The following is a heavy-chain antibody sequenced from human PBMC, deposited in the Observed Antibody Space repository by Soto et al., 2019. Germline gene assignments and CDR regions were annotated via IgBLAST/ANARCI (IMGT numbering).Heavy chain of an antibody. D-gene: IGHD3-10*01. J-gene: IGHJ4*02. CDR1: GYTFTSYG. Sequence: QVQLVQSGAEVKKPGASVKVSCKASGYTFTSYGISWVRQAPGQGLEWMGWISAYNRNTYYAQRLQGRVTMTTDTSTSTAYMELRSLRSDDTAVYFCARDLDGSGNYYTDYWGQGTLVTVSS. CDR3: ARDLDGSGNYYTDY. V-gene: IGHV1-18*01. CDR2: ISAYNRNT.